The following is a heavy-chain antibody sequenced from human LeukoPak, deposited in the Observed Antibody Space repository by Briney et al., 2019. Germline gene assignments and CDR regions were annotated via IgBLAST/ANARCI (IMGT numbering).Heavy chain of an antibody. CDR3: ASALWFGEFIFDY. CDR2: INAGNGNT. D-gene: IGHD3-10*01. V-gene: IGHV1-3*01. J-gene: IGHJ4*02. CDR1: GYTFTSYA. Sequence: ASVKVSCKASGYTFTSYAMHWVRQAPGQRLEWVGWINAGNGNTKYSQKFQGRVTITRDTSASTAYMELSSLRSEDTAVYYCASALWFGEFIFDYWGQGTLVTVSS.